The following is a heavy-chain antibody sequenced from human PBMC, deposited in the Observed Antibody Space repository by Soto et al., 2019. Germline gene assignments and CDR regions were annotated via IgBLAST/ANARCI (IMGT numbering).Heavy chain of an antibody. CDR3: ARRSSTYLNEISYEP. CDR2: IKTDSGDT. V-gene: IGHV1-2*07. CDR1: RYTVTSYD. Sequence: SAKLSSKSPRYTVTSYDICSLRQSPGQGLEWMGWIKTDSGDTPYAHNFQCRFTMTSDTSMSTAYMELNNLLSDYTAVYYCARRSSTYLNEISYEPWGRGPLGSVSS. D-gene: IGHD2-2*01. J-gene: IGHJ5*02.